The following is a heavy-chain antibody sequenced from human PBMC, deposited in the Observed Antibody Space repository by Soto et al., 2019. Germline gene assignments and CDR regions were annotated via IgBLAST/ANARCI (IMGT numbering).Heavy chain of an antibody. Sequence: QVQLQESGPGLVKPSETLSLTCTVSGGSISSYYWSWIRQPPGKGLEWIGYIYYSGSTNYNPSLKSRVTISVDTSENQFSLKLSSVTAADTAVYYCAREGSDIVVVPAATHYYYYMDVWGKGTTVTVSS. D-gene: IGHD2-2*01. CDR3: AREGSDIVVVPAATHYYYYMDV. V-gene: IGHV4-59*01. J-gene: IGHJ6*03. CDR2: IYYSGST. CDR1: GGSISSYY.